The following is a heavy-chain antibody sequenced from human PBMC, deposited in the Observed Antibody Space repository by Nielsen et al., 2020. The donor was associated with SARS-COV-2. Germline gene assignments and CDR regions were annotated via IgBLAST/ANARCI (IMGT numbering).Heavy chain of an antibody. CDR3: ARSDCSGAGCYRYWSFDL. CDR2: IYYSGNT. Sequence: SETLSLTCTISGDSLSTYYWSWIRQPPGQGLEWIGYIYYSGNTNHNPSLKSRAAMSLDRSKNQFSLRLSSVTAADTAVYYCARSDCSGAGCYRYWSFDLWGRGTLVTVSS. CDR1: GDSLSTYY. J-gene: IGHJ2*01. V-gene: IGHV4-59*08. D-gene: IGHD2-15*01.